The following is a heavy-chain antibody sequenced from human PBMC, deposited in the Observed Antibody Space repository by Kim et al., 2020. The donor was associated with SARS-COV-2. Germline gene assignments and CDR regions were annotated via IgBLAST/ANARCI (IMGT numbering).Heavy chain of an antibody. CDR1: GGSISSYY. V-gene: IGHV4-59*01. Sequence: SETLSLTCTVSGGSISSYYWSWIRQPPGKGLEWIGYIYYSGSTNYNPSLKRLVTISVDTSKNQFSLKLSSVTAADTAVYYCARVKVAEYISGWSHYYFY. CDR3: ARVKVAEYISGWSHYYFY. D-gene: IGHD6-19*01. J-gene: IGHJ6*03. CDR2: IYYSGST.